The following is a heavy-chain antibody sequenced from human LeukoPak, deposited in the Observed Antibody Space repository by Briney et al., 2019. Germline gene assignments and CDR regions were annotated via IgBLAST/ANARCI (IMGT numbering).Heavy chain of an antibody. CDR3: ARTGGPSMALRQFDP. V-gene: IGHV1-46*01. Sequence: GASVKVSCKASGLTFTNYYMHWVRQAPGQGLEWMGLINPSGSSTNYAQKFRGRVTMTRDTSTTTVYMELSSLRSEDTAVYYCARTGGPSMALRQFDPWGQGTLVTVSS. CDR2: INPSGSST. J-gene: IGHJ5*02. CDR1: GLTFTNYY. D-gene: IGHD2/OR15-2a*01.